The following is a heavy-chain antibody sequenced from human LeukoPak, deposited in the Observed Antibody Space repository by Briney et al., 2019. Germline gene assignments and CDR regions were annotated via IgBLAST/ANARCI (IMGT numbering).Heavy chain of an antibody. V-gene: IGHV3-30*02. D-gene: IGHD3-10*01. J-gene: IGHJ6*03. Sequence: GGSLRLSCAASGFTFSSYGMHWVRQAPGKGLEWVAFIRYDGSNKYYADSVKGRFTISRDNSKNTLYLQMNSLRAEDTAVYYCAKEYHYGFYYCYYMDVWGKGTTVTVSS. CDR3: AKEYHYGFYYCYYMDV. CDR1: GFTFSSYG. CDR2: IRYDGSNK.